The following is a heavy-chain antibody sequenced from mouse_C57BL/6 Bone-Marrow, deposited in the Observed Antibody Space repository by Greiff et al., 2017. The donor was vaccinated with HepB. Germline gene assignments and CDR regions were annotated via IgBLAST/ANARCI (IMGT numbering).Heavy chain of an antibody. CDR1: GYTFTSYD. V-gene: IGHV1-85*01. CDR2: IYPRDGST. CDR3: ARGDYDGMDY. D-gene: IGHD2-4*01. J-gene: IGHJ4*01. Sequence: VMLVESGPELVKPGASVKLSCKASGYTFTSYDINWVKQRPGQGLEWIGWIYPRDGSTKYNEKFKGKATLTVDTSSSTAYMELHSLTSEDSAVYFCARGDYDGMDYWGQGTSVTVSS.